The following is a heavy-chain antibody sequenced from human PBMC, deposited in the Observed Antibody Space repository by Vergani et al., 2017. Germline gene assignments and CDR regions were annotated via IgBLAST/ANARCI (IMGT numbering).Heavy chain of an antibody. J-gene: IGHJ4*02. Sequence: QVQLVESGGGVVQRGGSLRLPCATSGFTLSNYDMQWIRQGPGKGLEFVAFIQFDGSNQYYADPVKGRFTLSRDFSKNTLYLQMNSLRTDDTATYYCAKHFRGWGIDYWGQGTQVIVSS. CDR1: GFTLSNYD. D-gene: IGHD3-16*01. V-gene: IGHV3-30*02. CDR2: IQFDGSNQ. CDR3: AKHFRGWGIDY.